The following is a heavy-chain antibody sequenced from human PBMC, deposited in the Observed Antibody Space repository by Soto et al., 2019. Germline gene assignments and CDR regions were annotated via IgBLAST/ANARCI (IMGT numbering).Heavy chain of an antibody. J-gene: IGHJ4*02. D-gene: IGHD3-9*01. CDR2: FHYSGSP. CDR3: AGYPPLDR. CDR1: GVSISSSSYY. V-gene: IGHV4-61*05. Sequence: SETLSLTCSVSGVSISSSSYYWGWIRQPPGKGLEGIGYFHYSGSPNHNPPPKSRVTISVDTSKNQFSLQLGSVAAADTAVYFLAGYPPLDRWGQGTLVTVSS.